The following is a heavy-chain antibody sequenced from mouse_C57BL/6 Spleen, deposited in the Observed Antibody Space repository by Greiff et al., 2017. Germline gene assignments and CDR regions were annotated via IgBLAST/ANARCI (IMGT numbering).Heavy chain of an antibody. D-gene: IGHD4-1*02. Sequence: EVQLVESGGGLVKPGGSLKLSCAASGFTFSDYGMHWVRQAPEKGLEWVAYISSGSSTIYYADTVKGRFTISSDNAKNTLFLQMTSLRSEDTAMYYCARGNQLGRSAWFAYWGQGTLVTVSA. CDR1: GFTFSDYG. J-gene: IGHJ3*01. CDR3: ARGNQLGRSAWFAY. CDR2: ISSGSSTI. V-gene: IGHV5-17*01.